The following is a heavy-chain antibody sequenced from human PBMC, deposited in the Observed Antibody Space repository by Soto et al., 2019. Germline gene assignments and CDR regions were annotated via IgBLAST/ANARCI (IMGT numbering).Heavy chain of an antibody. J-gene: IGHJ4*02. CDR2: IIPIFGTA. CDR1: GGTFSSYA. CDR3: ARTKSNSWYFGFDY. D-gene: IGHD6-13*01. Sequence: GASVKVSCKASGGTFSSYAISWVRQAPGQGHEWMGGIIPIFGTANYAQKFQGRVTITADESTSTAYMELSSLRSEDTAVYYCARTKSNSWYFGFDYWGQGTLVTVSS. V-gene: IGHV1-69*13.